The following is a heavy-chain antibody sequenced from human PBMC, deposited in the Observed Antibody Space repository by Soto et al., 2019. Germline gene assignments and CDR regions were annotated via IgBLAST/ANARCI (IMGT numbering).Heavy chain of an antibody. CDR1: GFTFSSYS. V-gene: IGHV3-21*01. D-gene: IGHD2-15*01. Sequence: EVQLVESGGGLVKPGGSLRLSCAASGFTFSSYSMNWVRQAPGKGLEWVSSISSSSSYIYYADSVKGRFTISRDNAKNSLYLQMNSLRAEDTAVYCCAREWRYCSGGSCYFRGYFDYWGQGTLVTVSS. CDR2: ISSSSSYI. CDR3: AREWRYCSGGSCYFRGYFDY. J-gene: IGHJ4*02.